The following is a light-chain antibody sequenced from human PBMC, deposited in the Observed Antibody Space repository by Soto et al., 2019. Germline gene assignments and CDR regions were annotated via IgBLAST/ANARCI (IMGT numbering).Light chain of an antibody. V-gene: IGKV3-15*01. CDR1: ERISFN. J-gene: IGKJ5*01. CDR2: GVF. Sequence: EIVMTQSPATLSVSPGERVTLSCRASERISFNLAWYQQKPGQAPSLLMYGVFARATGIPARFSGSGSGTEFTLTISSLQSEDFAVYYCQQYNTWSSITFGQGTRLEIK. CDR3: QQYNTWSSIT.